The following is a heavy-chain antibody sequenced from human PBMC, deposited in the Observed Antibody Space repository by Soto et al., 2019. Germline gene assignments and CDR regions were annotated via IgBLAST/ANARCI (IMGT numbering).Heavy chain of an antibody. CDR2: ISSSSSTI. CDR1: GFTFSSYS. J-gene: IGHJ5*02. D-gene: IGHD5-12*01. V-gene: IGHV3-48*01. CDR3: ARVGPGMVATS. Sequence: GGSLRLSCAASGFTFSSYSMNWVRQAPGKGLEWVSYISSSSSTIYYADSVKGRFTISRDNAKNSLYLQMNSLRAEDTAVYYCARVGPGMVATSWGQGTLVTVSS.